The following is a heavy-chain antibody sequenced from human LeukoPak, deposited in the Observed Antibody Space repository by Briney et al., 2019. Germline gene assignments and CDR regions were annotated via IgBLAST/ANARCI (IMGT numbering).Heavy chain of an antibody. CDR2: IKQDGSEK. CDR3: ARFREQLVGYYMDV. V-gene: IGHV3-7*01. D-gene: IGHD6-6*01. CDR1: GFTFSSYW. Sequence: GGSLRLSCAASGFTFSSYWMSWVRQAPGKGLEWVANIKQDGSEKYYVDSVKGRFTISRDNAKNSLYLQMNSLRAEDTAVYYCARFREQLVGYYMDVWGKGTTVTVSS. J-gene: IGHJ6*03.